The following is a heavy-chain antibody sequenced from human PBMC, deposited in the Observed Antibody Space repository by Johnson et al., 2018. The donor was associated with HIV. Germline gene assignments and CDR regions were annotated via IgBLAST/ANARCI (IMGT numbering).Heavy chain of an antibody. Sequence: EVQLVESGGGLVKPGGSLRLSCAASGFTFSNAWMSWVRQAPGKGLEWVGRIKSQTDGGTTDYAAPVQGRLPISRDDSKNTLYLQMNSLRSEDTAVYYCARDRLSSSSYNDAFDIWGQGTMVTVSS. CDR3: ARDRLSSSSYNDAFDI. J-gene: IGHJ3*02. CDR2: IKSQTDGGTT. CDR1: GFTFSNAW. V-gene: IGHV3-15*01. D-gene: IGHD2-2*02.